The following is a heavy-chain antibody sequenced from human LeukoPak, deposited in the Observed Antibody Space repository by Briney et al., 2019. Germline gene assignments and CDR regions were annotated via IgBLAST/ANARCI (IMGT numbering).Heavy chain of an antibody. CDR1: GGSISNYY. Sequence: PSETLSLTCTVSGGSISNYYWSWIRQPAGKGLEWIGRKYARGSSNYNPPVQSRVTMSVDTSKNQFSLKLRSVTAADTAVYYCARVGDILTGEDYWGQGTLVTVSS. D-gene: IGHD3-9*01. V-gene: IGHV4-4*07. CDR2: KYARGSS. CDR3: ARVGDILTGEDY. J-gene: IGHJ4*02.